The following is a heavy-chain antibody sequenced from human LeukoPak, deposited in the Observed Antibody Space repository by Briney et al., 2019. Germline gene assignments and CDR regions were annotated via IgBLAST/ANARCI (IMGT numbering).Heavy chain of an antibody. J-gene: IGHJ4*02. CDR3: YIPYYDSSSYKGY. V-gene: IGHV3-23*01. D-gene: IGHD3-22*01. CDR2: ISGSGGST. Sequence: PGGSLRLSCAASGFTFSSYAMNWVRQAPGKGLEWVSAISGSGGSTYYADSVEGRFTISRDNSKNTLYLQMNSLRAEDTAVYYCYIPYYDSSSYKGYWGQGTLVTVSS. CDR1: GFTFSSYA.